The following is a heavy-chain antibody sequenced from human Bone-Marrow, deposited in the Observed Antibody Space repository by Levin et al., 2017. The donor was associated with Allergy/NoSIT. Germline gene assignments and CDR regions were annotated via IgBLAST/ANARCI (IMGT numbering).Heavy chain of an antibody. CDR2: ISGSGDTT. CDR3: AKWYIAVPGTSV. CDR1: GFTFGSYA. J-gene: IGHJ4*02. Sequence: GESLKISCAASGFTFGSYAMSWVRQAPGKGLEWVSVISGSGDTTYYADSVKGRFTISRDNSKNTLFLQMNSLRAEDAAVYYCAKWYIAVPGTSVWGQGTQVTVSS. D-gene: IGHD6-19*01. V-gene: IGHV3-23*01.